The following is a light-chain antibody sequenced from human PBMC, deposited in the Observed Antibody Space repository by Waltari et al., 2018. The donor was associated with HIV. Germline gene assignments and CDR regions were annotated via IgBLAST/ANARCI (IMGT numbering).Light chain of an antibody. V-gene: IGKV3-20*01. CDR1: QSVSSSY. CDR2: CAS. CDR3: QQYGSSNWT. J-gene: IGKJ1*01. Sequence: EVVLTQSPGTLSLSPGERATLYCRASQSVSSSYLAWYQQKPGQAPRLLIYCASSRATGIPDRFSGSGSGTDFTLTISRLEPEDFAVYYCQQYGSSNWTFGQGTKVEIK.